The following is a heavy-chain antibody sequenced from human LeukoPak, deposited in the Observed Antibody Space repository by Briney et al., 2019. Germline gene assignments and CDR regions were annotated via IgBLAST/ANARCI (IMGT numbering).Heavy chain of an antibody. J-gene: IGHJ5*02. Sequence: SETLSLTCAVYGGSFSDYYWSWIRQPPGKGLEWIGYIYYSGSTNYNPSLKSRVTISVDTSKNQFSLKLSSVTAADTAVYYCARHGIAAVGPEPDWFDPWGQGTLVTVSS. CDR1: GGSFSDYY. V-gene: IGHV4-59*08. D-gene: IGHD6-13*01. CDR3: ARHGIAAVGPEPDWFDP. CDR2: IYYSGST.